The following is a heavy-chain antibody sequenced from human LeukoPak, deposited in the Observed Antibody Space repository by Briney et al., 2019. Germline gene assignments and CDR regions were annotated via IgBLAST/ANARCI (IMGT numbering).Heavy chain of an antibody. CDR1: GFTFNSYA. CDR2: IFGSGGST. Sequence: GGSLRLSCAASGFTFNSYAMYWVRQAPGKGLEWISGIFGSGGSTYYADSVKGRFTISRDNSKNTLYLQMNSLRAEDTAVYYCAKTNGDYWGQGTLVTVSS. CDR3: AKTNGDY. J-gene: IGHJ4*02. D-gene: IGHD1-1*01. V-gene: IGHV3-23*01.